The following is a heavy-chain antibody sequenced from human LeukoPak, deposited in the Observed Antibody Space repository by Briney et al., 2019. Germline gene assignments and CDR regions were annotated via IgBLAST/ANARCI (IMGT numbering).Heavy chain of an antibody. Sequence: SETLSLTCAVHGGSFSGSHGNWIRQSPEKGLEWIGEINDRGRTNYNPSLKSRVTLSVDTSKKQFSLKLSSVTAADTAVYFCARDPTTVVTLPYYFDFWGQGTQVTVSS. J-gene: IGHJ4*02. CDR2: INDRGRT. CDR1: GGSFSGSH. D-gene: IGHD4-23*01. V-gene: IGHV4-34*01. CDR3: ARDPTTVVTLPYYFDF.